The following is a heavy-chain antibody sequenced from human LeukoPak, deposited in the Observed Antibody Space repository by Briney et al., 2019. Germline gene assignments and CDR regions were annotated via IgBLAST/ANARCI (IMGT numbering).Heavy chain of an antibody. D-gene: IGHD5-18*01. J-gene: IGHJ4*02. CDR2: IYYSGST. CDR1: GGSIITYY. V-gene: IGHV4-59*01. CDR3: ARTPIQLWLGSFDY. Sequence: SETLSLTCTVSGGSIITYYWSWIRQPPGKGLEWIGYIYYSGSTNYNPSLKSRVTISVDTSKNQFSLKLSSVTAADTAVYYCARTPIQLWLGSFDYWGQGTLVTVSS.